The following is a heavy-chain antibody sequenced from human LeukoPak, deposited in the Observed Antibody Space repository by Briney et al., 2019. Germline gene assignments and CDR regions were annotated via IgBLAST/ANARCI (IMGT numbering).Heavy chain of an antibody. Sequence: PGGSLRLSCAASGFTFSSHAMSWVRQAPGKGLEWVSTISDVGAGTYYADSVKGRFTVSRDNSKNTLYLRMSSLRAEDTAVYYCAKLTFDFWGQGALVTVSS. J-gene: IGHJ4*02. V-gene: IGHV3-23*01. CDR3: AKLTFDF. CDR1: GFTFSSHA. CDR2: ISDVGAGT.